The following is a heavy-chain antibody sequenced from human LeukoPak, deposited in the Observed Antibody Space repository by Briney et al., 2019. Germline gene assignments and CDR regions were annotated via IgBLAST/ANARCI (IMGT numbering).Heavy chain of an antibody. V-gene: IGHV3-23*01. CDR3: AKWGDYDVLTGYYDSDY. J-gene: IGHJ4*02. D-gene: IGHD3-9*01. Sequence: GGSLRLSCAASGFTFSSYSMNWVRQAPGKGLEWVSAVSGRDTSTYYTDSVKGRFTISRDNSKNTLYLQMNSLSAEDTAIYYCAKWGDYDVLTGYYDSDYWGQGTLVTVSS. CDR1: GFTFSSYS. CDR2: VSGRDTST.